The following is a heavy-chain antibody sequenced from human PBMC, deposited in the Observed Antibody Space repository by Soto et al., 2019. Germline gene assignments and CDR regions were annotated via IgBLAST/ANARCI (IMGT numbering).Heavy chain of an antibody. J-gene: IGHJ6*03. CDR3: ARVGLTKTFGVTAPNYYSYMDV. CDR2: ISAYNGNT. V-gene: IGHV1-18*01. D-gene: IGHD3-3*01. Sequence: QVQLVQSGAEVKKPGASVKVSCKASGYTFTSYGISWVRQAPGQGLEWMGWISAYNGNTNYAQKLQGRVTMTTDTSTSTAYMELRSLRSDDTAVYYGARVGLTKTFGVTAPNYYSYMDVWGKGTTVTVSS. CDR1: GYTFTSYG.